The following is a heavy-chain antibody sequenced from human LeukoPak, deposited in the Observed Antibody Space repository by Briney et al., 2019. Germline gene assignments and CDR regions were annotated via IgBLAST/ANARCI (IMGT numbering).Heavy chain of an antibody. J-gene: IGHJ4*02. CDR1: GFTVSSNY. CDR3: ARDPGGDGGNSWSWSFDY. D-gene: IGHD4-23*01. Sequence: GGSLRLSCAVSGFTVSSNYMNWVRQAPGKGLEWVSVIYSGGSTYYADSVKGRFTISRDNSKNTLYLQMNSLRAEDTAVYYCARDPGGDGGNSWSWSFDYWGQGTLVTVSS. CDR2: IYSGGST. V-gene: IGHV3-66*01.